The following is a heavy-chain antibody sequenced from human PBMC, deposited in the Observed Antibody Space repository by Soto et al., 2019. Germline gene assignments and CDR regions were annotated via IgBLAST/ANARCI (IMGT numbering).Heavy chain of an antibody. J-gene: IGHJ4*02. CDR2: FYWDDDK. CDR1: GFSPSTSGVA. Sequence: QITLKESGPTLVKPTQTLTLTCTLSGFSPSTSGVAVGWIRQPPGKALEWLALFYWDDDKRYSPSLKNRLSITMDTSKNQVVLTLTNVDPVDTATYYCAHRTDGGNSFDYWGQGTLVTVSS. CDR3: AHRTDGGNSFDY. V-gene: IGHV2-5*02. D-gene: IGHD2-15*01.